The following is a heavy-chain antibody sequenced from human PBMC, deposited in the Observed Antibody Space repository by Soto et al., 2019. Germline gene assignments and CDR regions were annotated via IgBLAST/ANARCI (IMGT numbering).Heavy chain of an antibody. J-gene: IGHJ4*02. V-gene: IGHV4-31*03. CDR1: GGSISSGGYY. CDR3: ASSPRGYYDSSGNFDY. Sequence: QVQLQESGPVLVKPSQTLSLTCTVSGGSISSGGYYWSWIRQHPGKGLEWIGYIYYSGSTYNNPSLKSRVTLSVDTSKNQFALKLSSVTAADTAVYYFASSPRGYYDSSGNFDYWGQGTLVTVSS. D-gene: IGHD3-22*01. CDR2: IYYSGST.